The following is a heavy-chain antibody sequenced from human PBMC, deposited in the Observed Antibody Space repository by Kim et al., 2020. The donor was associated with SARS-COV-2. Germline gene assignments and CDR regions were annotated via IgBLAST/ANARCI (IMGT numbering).Heavy chain of an antibody. CDR1: GFTFDTYA. J-gene: IGHJ6*02. V-gene: IGHV3-23*01. CDR2: ISGGALNK. Sequence: GGSLRLSCVGSGFTFDTYAMSWVRQGPGKGLEWVSVISGGALNKFYADSVRGRFTISRDNSKNMLYLQMNSLRDEDTALYYCAKMVIMDGYNYFYYYAMEAWGQGTTVTVSS. CDR3: AKMVIMDGYNYFYYYAMEA. D-gene: IGHD2-21*01.